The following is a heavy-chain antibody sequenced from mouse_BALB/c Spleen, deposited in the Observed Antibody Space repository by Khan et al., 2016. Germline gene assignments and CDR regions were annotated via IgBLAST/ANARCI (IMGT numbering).Heavy chain of an antibody. CDR1: GFNIKDTY. V-gene: IGHV14-3*02. Sequence: EVKLEESGAELVKPGASVKLSCTASGFNIKDTYMHWVKQRPEQGLEWIGRIDPANGNTKYDPKFQGKATITADTSSNTASLQLSSLTSEDTAVYYCARINAGGQGTTLTVSS. CDR3: ARINA. CDR2: IDPANGNT. J-gene: IGHJ2*01.